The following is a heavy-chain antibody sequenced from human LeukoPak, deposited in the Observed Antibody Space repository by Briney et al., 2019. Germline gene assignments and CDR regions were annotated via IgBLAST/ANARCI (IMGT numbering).Heavy chain of an antibody. CDR3: AYTSIVGATGGPYYFDY. Sequence: PSETLSLTCAVYGGSFSGYYWSWIRQPPGKGLEWIGSIYHSGSTYYNPSLKSRVTISVDTSKNQFSLKLSSVTAADTAVYYCAYTSIVGATGGPYYFDYWGQGTLVTVSS. CDR2: IYHSGST. D-gene: IGHD1-26*01. V-gene: IGHV4-34*01. J-gene: IGHJ4*02. CDR1: GGSFSGYY.